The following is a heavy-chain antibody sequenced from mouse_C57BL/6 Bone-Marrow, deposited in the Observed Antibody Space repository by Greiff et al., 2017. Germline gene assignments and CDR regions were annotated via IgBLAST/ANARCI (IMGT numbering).Heavy chain of an antibody. CDR2: IRLKSDNYAT. Sequence: EVQLVESGGGLVQPGGSMKLSCVASGFTFSNYWMNWVRQSPEKGLEWVAQIRLKSDNYATHYAESVKGRFTISRDDSKSSVYLQMNNLRAEDTGIYYCTLYYDYDVNVWGTGTTVTVSS. V-gene: IGHV6-3*01. D-gene: IGHD2-4*01. J-gene: IGHJ1*03. CDR3: TLYYDYDVNV. CDR1: GFTFSNYW.